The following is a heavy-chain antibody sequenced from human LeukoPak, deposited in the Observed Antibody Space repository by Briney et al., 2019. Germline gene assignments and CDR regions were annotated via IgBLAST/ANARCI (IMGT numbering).Heavy chain of an antibody. CDR1: GFTFSSYS. CDR3: ARDRWECGGSCYMWQDHYYYMDV. D-gene: IGHD2-15*01. V-gene: IGHV3-48*04. J-gene: IGHJ6*03. CDR2: ISSSSSTI. Sequence: GGSLRLSCAASGFTFSSYSMNWVRQAPGRGLEWVSYISSSSSTIYYADSVKGRFTISRDNAKNSLYLQMNSLRAEDTAVYYCARDRWECGGSCYMWQDHYYYMDVWGKGTTVTVSS.